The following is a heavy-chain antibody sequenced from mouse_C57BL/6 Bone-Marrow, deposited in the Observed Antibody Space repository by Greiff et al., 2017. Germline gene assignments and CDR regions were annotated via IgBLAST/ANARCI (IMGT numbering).Heavy chain of an antibody. V-gene: IGHV1-82*01. J-gene: IGHJ4*01. Sequence: VQRVESGPELVKPGASVKISCKASGYAFSSSWMNWVKQRPGKGLEWIGRIYPGDGDTNYNGKFKGKATLTADKSSSTAYMQLSSLTSEDSAVYFCARRNYYGSISYYAMDYWGQGTSVTVSS. CDR1: GYAFSSSW. D-gene: IGHD1-1*01. CDR2: IYPGDGDT. CDR3: ARRNYYGSISYYAMDY.